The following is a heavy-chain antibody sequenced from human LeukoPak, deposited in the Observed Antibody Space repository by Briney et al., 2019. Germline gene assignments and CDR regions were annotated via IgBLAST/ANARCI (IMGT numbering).Heavy chain of an antibody. Sequence: SETLSLTCTVSGGSISSYYWSWIRQPPGKGLEWIGYIYYSGSTNYNPSHKSRVTISVDTSKNQFSLKLSSVTAADTAVYYCASLPYCSSTSCPIPIWGQGTLVTVSS. CDR3: ASLPYCSSTSCPIPI. J-gene: IGHJ4*02. CDR1: GGSISSYY. D-gene: IGHD2-2*01. CDR2: IYYSGST. V-gene: IGHV4-59*08.